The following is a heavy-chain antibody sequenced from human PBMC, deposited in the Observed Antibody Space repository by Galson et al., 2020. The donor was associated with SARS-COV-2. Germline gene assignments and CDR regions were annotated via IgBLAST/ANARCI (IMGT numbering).Heavy chain of an antibody. CDR1: GYTFTSYG. CDR2: ISAYNGNT. J-gene: IGHJ4*02. D-gene: IGHD6-19*01. Sequence: ASVKLSCKASGYTFTSYGISWVRQAPGQGLEWMGWISAYNGNTNYAQKLQGRVTMTTDTSTSTAYMELRSLRSDDTAVYYCARHYDSSGWYLFGDYWGQGTLVTVSS. V-gene: IGHV1-18*01. CDR3: ARHYDSSGWYLFGDY.